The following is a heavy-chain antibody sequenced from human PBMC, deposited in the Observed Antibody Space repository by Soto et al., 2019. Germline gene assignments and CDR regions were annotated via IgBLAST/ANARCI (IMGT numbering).Heavy chain of an antibody. CDR2: ISAYNGNT. J-gene: IGHJ4*02. D-gene: IGHD4-17*01. Sequence: QVQRVQSGAEVKKPGASVKVSYKASGYTFTSYGISWVRQAPGQGLEWMGWISAYNGNTNYAQKHQGRVTMTTDTSTSTAYRELRSLRADDTAVYYCARERGYGDYDSGYWGQGTLVTVSS. CDR3: ARERGYGDYDSGY. CDR1: GYTFTSYG. V-gene: IGHV1-18*01.